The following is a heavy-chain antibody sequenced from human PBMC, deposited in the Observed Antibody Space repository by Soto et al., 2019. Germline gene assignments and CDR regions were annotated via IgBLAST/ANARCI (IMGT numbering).Heavy chain of an antibody. Sequence: ASVKVSCTASGGTFSSYAISWVRQAPGQGLEWMGGIIPIFGTANYAQKFQGRVTITADESTSTAYMELSSLRSEDTAVYYCARDTPYYDSSGHWFDPWGQGTLVTVSS. D-gene: IGHD3-22*01. CDR3: ARDTPYYDSSGHWFDP. CDR2: IIPIFGTA. J-gene: IGHJ5*02. CDR1: GGTFSSYA. V-gene: IGHV1-69*13.